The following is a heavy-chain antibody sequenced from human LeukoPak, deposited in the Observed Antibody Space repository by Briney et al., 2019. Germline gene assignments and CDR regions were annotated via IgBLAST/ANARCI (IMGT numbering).Heavy chain of an antibody. Sequence: GGSLRLSCAASGFTFSSYSMNWVRQAPGKGLEWVSSISSSSSYIYYADSVKGRFTISRDNAKNSLYLQMNSLRAEDTAVYYCARDGRLWSPKLYYYYYMDVWGKGTTVTVSS. D-gene: IGHD5-18*01. CDR3: ARDGRLWSPKLYYYYYMDV. CDR1: GFTFSSYS. CDR2: ISSSSSYI. J-gene: IGHJ6*03. V-gene: IGHV3-21*01.